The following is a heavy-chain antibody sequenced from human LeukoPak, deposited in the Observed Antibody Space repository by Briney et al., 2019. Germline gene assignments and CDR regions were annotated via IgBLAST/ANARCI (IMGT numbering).Heavy chain of an antibody. CDR2: ISSSSSYI. J-gene: IGHJ6*03. Sequence: GGSLRLSCAASGFTFSSYSMNWVRQAPGKGLEWVSSISSSSSYIYYADSVKGRFTISRDNAENSLYLQMNSLRAEDTAVYYCARLEGDYYYMDVWGKGTTVTVSS. CDR1: GFTFSSYS. D-gene: IGHD3-3*01. V-gene: IGHV3-21*01. CDR3: ARLEGDYYYMDV.